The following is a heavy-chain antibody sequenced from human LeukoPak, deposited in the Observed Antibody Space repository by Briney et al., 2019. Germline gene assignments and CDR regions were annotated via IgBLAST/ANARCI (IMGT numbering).Heavy chain of an antibody. Sequence: GGSLRLSCAASGFTFSDYYMSWIRQAPGKGLEWVSYISSSGSTIYYADSVKGRFTISRGNAKNSLYLQMNSLRAEDTAVYYCARDPVNLIAAAGTHPWGQGTLVTVSS. D-gene: IGHD6-13*01. CDR2: ISSSGSTI. J-gene: IGHJ5*02. CDR1: GFTFSDYY. V-gene: IGHV3-11*01. CDR3: ARDPVNLIAAAGTHP.